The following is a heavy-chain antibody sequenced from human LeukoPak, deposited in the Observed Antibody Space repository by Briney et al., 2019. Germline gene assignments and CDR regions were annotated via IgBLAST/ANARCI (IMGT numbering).Heavy chain of an antibody. CDR1: GGTFSSSA. Sequence: SVKVSCKASGGTFSSSAISWVRQAPGQGLEWMGGIIPIFGTANYAQKFQDRVTITADESTSTAYMELSSLRSEDTAVYYCARLHSDIVVVPAAKYNWFDPWGQGTLVTVSS. V-gene: IGHV1-69*13. J-gene: IGHJ5*02. CDR2: IIPIFGTA. D-gene: IGHD2-2*01. CDR3: ARLHSDIVVVPAAKYNWFDP.